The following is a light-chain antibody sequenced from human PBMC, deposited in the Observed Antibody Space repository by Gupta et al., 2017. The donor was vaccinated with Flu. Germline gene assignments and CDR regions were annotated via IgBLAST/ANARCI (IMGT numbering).Light chain of an antibody. Sequence: PSFLSASVGDRATVTCRASQGISSYLDWYQQKPGKAPKLLIYAASTSQSGVPSRFSGSGSGTEFTLTISSLQREDFATYYCQQRNTSPVTFGHGTRVDIK. CDR2: AAS. CDR3: QQRNTSPVT. CDR1: QGISSY. V-gene: IGKV1-9*01. J-gene: IGKJ3*01.